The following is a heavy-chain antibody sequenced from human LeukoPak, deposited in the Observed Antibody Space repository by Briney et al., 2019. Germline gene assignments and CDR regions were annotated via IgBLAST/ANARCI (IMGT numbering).Heavy chain of an antibody. CDR1: GFSFSGYG. V-gene: IGHV3-30*02. CDR3: AKDYNNGFDY. J-gene: IGHJ4*02. CDR2: IRYDGSTK. Sequence: GGSLRLSCAAAGFSFSGYGMHWVRQAPGKGLEWVTFIRYDGSTKSYADSVKGRFTIARDNSKNTLYLQMNSLRAEDTAVYFCAKDYNNGFDYWGQGALVTVSS. D-gene: IGHD1-14*01.